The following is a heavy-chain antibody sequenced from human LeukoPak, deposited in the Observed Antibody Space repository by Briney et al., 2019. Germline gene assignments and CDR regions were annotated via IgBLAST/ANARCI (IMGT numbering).Heavy chain of an antibody. CDR3: ARDKGNWGSTFDY. CDR1: GYSFTDYY. CDR2: INPKRGGT. J-gene: IGHJ4*02. V-gene: IGHV1-2*06. Sequence: ASVKISCKASGYSFTDYYMHWVRQAPGQGLEWMGRINPKRGGTNYAQKFQGRVTLTRDTSISTAHMELSRLTSDDTAVYYCARDKGNWGSTFDYWGQGTLVTVSS. D-gene: IGHD7-27*01.